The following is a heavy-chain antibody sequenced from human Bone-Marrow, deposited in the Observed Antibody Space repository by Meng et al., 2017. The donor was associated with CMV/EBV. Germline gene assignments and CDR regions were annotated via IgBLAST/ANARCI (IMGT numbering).Heavy chain of an antibody. CDR1: GFTFSSYA. Sequence: GESLKISCAASGFTFSSYAMHWVRQAPGKGLEWVAFIRYDGSNKYYADSVKGRFTISRDNSKNTLYLQMNSLRAEDTAVYYCARDRQYQVLYLPHYGMDIWGQGTMVTVSS. J-gene: IGHJ6*02. CDR3: ARDRQYQVLYLPHYGMDI. CDR2: IRYDGSNK. V-gene: IGHV3-30*02. D-gene: IGHD2-2*02.